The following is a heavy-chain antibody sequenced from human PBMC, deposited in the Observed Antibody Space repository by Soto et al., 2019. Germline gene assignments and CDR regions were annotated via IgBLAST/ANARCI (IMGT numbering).Heavy chain of an antibody. Sequence: QVQLVQSGAEVKKPGSSVKVSCKASGGTFSSYAISWVRQAPGQGLEWMGGIIPIFGTANYAQKFQGRVTITADESTSTAYMELSSLRSEDTAVYYCASKNYDSSGYYLYYYYGMDVCGQGTTVTVSS. CDR2: IIPIFGTA. J-gene: IGHJ6*02. D-gene: IGHD3-22*01. V-gene: IGHV1-69*01. CDR1: GGTFSSYA. CDR3: ASKNYDSSGYYLYYYYGMDV.